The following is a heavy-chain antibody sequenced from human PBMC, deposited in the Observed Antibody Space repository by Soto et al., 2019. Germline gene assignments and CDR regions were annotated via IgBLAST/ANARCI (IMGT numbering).Heavy chain of an antibody. CDR3: ARVISRDDLSYDAFDI. CDR2: IYYSGST. D-gene: IGHD1-1*01. Sequence: PSETLSLTCTVSGGSISSYYWSWIWQPPGKGLEWIGYIYYSGSTNYNPSLKSRVTISVDTSKNQFSLKLSSVTAADTAVYYCARVISRDDLSYDAFDISGQGTMVTVSS. V-gene: IGHV4-59*01. CDR1: GGSISSYY. J-gene: IGHJ3*02.